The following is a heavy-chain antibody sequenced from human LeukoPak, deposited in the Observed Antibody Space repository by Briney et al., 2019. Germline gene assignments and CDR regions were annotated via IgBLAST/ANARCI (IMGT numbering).Heavy chain of an antibody. CDR2: IKQDGSEK. Sequence: GGSLRLSCAASGFTFSSYWMGWVRQAPEKGLEWVANIKQDGSEKYYVDSVKGRFTISKDNAKNSPYLQMNSLRVEDTAVYYCARVVFPSRVSDYWGQGTLVTVSS. CDR3: ARVVFPSRVSDY. D-gene: IGHD2-21*01. J-gene: IGHJ4*02. V-gene: IGHV3-7*01. CDR1: GFTFSSYW.